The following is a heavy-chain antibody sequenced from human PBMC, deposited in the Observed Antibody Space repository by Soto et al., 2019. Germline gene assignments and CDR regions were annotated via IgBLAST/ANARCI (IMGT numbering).Heavy chain of an antibody. CDR3: ARAPSVEGSLGFEI. Sequence: SETLSLTCAVYGGSFGGYYWSWIRQPPGKGLEWIGELSYSGTTNYNPSLKNRVTISVDTSKSDVTLRLTSVTAADTAVYYCARAPSVEGSLGFEIWGQGTMVSVSS. J-gene: IGHJ3*02. D-gene: IGHD3-10*01. V-gene: IGHV4-34*01. CDR2: LSYSGTT. CDR1: GGSFGGYY.